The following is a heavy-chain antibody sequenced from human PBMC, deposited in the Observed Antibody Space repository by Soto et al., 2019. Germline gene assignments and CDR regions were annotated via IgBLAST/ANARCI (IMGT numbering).Heavy chain of an antibody. CDR3: ARGLKGGVVPSIFGVVKRWFDP. Sequence: ASVKVSCKASGYTFTSYDINWVRQATGQGLEWMGWMNPNSGNTGYAQKFQGRVTMTRNTSISTAYMELSSLRSEDTAVYYCARGLKGGVVPSIFGVVKRWFDPWGQRTPVTVSS. V-gene: IGHV1-8*01. CDR2: MNPNSGNT. CDR1: GYTFTSYD. J-gene: IGHJ5*02. D-gene: IGHD3-3*01.